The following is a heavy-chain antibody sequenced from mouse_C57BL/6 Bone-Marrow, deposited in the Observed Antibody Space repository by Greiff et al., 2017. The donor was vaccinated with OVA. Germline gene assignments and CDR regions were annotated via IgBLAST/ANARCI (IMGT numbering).Heavy chain of an antibody. CDR3: AIGTFDMDY. CDR2: IYPSNGNT. Sequence: QVQLQQSVAELVKPGASVKLSCTASGYTFTSYCLHWVKQRPGHGLEWIGRIYPSNGNTNYNQKFKGKATLTADKSSSTAYMQLSSLTSEDSAVEYFAIGTFDMDYWGQGTTLTVSS. CDR1: GYTFTSYC. J-gene: IGHJ2*01. V-gene: IGHV1-74*01.